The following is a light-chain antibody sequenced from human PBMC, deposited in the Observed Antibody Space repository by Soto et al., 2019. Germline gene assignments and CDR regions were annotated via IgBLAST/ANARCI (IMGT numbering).Light chain of an antibody. Sequence: IEMTQSPATQSASVGDRVSISGRASQSISRWLAWYQQKPGKAPNLLIYAASTLQSGVPSRFSGSGSGTDFTLTISSLQPEDFATYFCQHGYSTPLTFGGGTKVDIK. J-gene: IGKJ4*01. CDR3: QHGYSTPLT. V-gene: IGKV1-39*01. CDR2: AAS. CDR1: QSISRW.